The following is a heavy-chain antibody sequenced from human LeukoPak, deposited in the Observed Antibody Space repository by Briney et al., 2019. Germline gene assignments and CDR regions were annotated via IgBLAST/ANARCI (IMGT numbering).Heavy chain of an antibody. V-gene: IGHV3-20*04. CDR2: INWNGGST. CDR3: ARDRAGGDIVVVPAAYDY. CDR1: GFTFDDYG. J-gene: IGHJ4*02. D-gene: IGHD2-2*01. Sequence: GGSLRLSCAASGFTFDDYGMSWVRQAPGKGLEWVSGINWNGGSTGNADSVKGRFTISRDNAKNSLYLQMNSLRAEDTALYYCARDRAGGDIVVVPAAYDYWGQGTLVTVSS.